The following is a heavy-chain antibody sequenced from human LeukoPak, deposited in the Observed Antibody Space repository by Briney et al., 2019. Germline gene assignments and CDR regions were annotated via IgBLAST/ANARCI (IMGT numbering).Heavy chain of an antibody. CDR3: ARDGCLSRTSCYYYGMDV. CDR2: INPNSGGT. CDR1: GYTFTGYY. D-gene: IGHD2-2*01. Sequence: ASVKVSCKASGYTFTGYYMHWVRQAPGQGLEWMGWINPNSGGTNYAQKFRGRVTMTRDTSISTAYMELSRLRSDDTAVYYCARDGCLSRTSCYYYGMDVWGQGTTVTVSS. V-gene: IGHV1-2*02. J-gene: IGHJ6*02.